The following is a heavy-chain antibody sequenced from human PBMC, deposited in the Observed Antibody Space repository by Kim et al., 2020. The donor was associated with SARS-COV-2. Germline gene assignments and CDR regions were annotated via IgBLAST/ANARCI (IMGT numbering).Heavy chain of an antibody. CDR3: ARDRDTLLAAQGTPNAFDI. D-gene: IGHD6-6*01. Sequence: ASVKVSCKASGYTFTSYGISWVRQAPGQGLEWMGWISAYNGNTNYAQKLQGRVTMTTDTSTSTAYMELRSLRSDDTAVYYCARDRDTLLAAQGTPNAFDIWGQGTMVTVSS. CDR2: ISAYNGNT. J-gene: IGHJ3*02. CDR1: GYTFTSYG. V-gene: IGHV1-18*01.